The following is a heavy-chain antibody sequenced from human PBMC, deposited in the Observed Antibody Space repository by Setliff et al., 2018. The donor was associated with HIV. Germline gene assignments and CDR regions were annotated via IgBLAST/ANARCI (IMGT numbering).Heavy chain of an antibody. CDR1: GYSFTSYW. V-gene: IGHV5-51*01. J-gene: IGHJ3*02. D-gene: IGHD4-17*01. Sequence: PGESLKISCKGSGYSFTSYWIGWVRQMPGKGLEWMGIIYPGDSDTRYSPSFQGQVTISADKSISTAYLQWSSLKASDTAIYYCARGFFAVTPYDAFDIWGQGTMVTVSS. CDR3: ARGFFAVTPYDAFDI. CDR2: IYPGDSDT.